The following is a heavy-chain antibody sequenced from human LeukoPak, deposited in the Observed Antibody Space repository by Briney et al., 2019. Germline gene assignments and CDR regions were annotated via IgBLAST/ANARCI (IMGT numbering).Heavy chain of an antibody. CDR1: GYTFTSYG. CDR3: ARGIVSDSGRITIFGVVMTNNWFDP. J-gene: IGHJ5*02. CDR2: INPNSGGT. Sequence: GASVKVSCKASGYTFTSYGISWVRQAPGQGLEWMGWINPNSGGTNYAQKFQGRVTMTRDTSISTAYMELSRLRSDDTAVYYCARGIVSDSGRITIFGVVMTNNWFDPWGQGTLVTVSS. V-gene: IGHV1-2*02. D-gene: IGHD3-3*01.